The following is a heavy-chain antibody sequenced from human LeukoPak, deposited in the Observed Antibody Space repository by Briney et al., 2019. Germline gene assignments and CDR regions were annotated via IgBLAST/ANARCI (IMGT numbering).Heavy chain of an antibody. J-gene: IGHJ6*02. D-gene: IGHD5-12*01. CDR3: ARVSGATITTYYGMDV. CDR2: IHYSGST. V-gene: IGHV4-59*01. Sequence: SETLSLTCTVSDGSFSRYYWSRIRQPPGKGLEWIGNIHYSGSTNYNPSLKSRVTISIDTSKNQFSLRLSSVTAVDTAVYYCARVSGATITTYYGMDVWGQGTTVTVS. CDR1: DGSFSRYY.